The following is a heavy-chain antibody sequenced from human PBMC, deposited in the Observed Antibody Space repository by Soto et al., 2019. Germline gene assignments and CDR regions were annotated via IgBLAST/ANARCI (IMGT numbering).Heavy chain of an antibody. CDR3: AKDDSNRWYNYYAMDV. CDR1: GFTFYKYG. D-gene: IGHD3-22*01. V-gene: IGHV3-30*18. J-gene: IGHJ6*02. Sequence: QVQLVESGGGVVQPGRSLRLSCAASGFTFYKYGMHWVRQAPGKGLECVALISHDGSNKYYVDSVKGRFTIARDNSKNTVLLQMNSLRPEDTALYFCAKDDSNRWYNYYAMDVWGQGTTVTVSS. CDR2: ISHDGSNK.